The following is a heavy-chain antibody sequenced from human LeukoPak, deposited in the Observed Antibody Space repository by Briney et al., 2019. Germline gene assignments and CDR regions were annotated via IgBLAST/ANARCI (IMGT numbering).Heavy chain of an antibody. Sequence: ASVKVSCKASGFTFSTSGMPWVRQARGQRLEWIGWIVVGRGKTDYAQKFQERVTITRDMSTSTGHMELSSLRSEDTAVYYCAADLPNYYDRRYFQHWGQGTLVTVSS. CDR3: AADLPNYYDRRYFQH. J-gene: IGHJ1*01. D-gene: IGHD3-22*01. V-gene: IGHV1-58*02. CDR1: GFTFSTSG. CDR2: IVVGRGKT.